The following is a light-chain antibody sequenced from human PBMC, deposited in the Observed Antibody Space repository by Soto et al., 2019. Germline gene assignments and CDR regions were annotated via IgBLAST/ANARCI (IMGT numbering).Light chain of an antibody. CDR1: KLGDKY. CDR3: QAWDSSTVI. J-gene: IGLJ2*01. Sequence: SYELTQPPSLSVSPGQTASITCSGNKLGDKYASWYQQKPGQSPVLVIYQDSKRPSGIPERFSGSNSGNTATLTIGGTQAMDEADYYCQAWDSSTVIVGGGTKLTVL. V-gene: IGLV3-1*01. CDR2: QDS.